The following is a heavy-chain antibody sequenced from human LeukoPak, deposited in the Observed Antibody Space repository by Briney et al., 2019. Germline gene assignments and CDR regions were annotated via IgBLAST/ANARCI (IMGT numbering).Heavy chain of an antibody. Sequence: GGSLRLSCAASGFTFSSYWMSWVRQAPGKGLECVANIKHDGSEKYYVDSVKGRFTISRDNAKTSLSLQMNNLRAEDTAVYFCAKGIAGYLALDYWGQGTLVTVSS. J-gene: IGHJ4*02. CDR3: AKGIAGYLALDY. V-gene: IGHV3-7*01. D-gene: IGHD6-13*01. CDR1: GFTFSSYW. CDR2: IKHDGSEK.